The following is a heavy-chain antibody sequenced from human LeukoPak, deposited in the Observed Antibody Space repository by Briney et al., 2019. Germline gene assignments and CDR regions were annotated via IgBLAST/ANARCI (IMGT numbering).Heavy chain of an antibody. Sequence: ASVKVSCKASGYTFTFYYMHWVRQAPGQGLEWMGIINPSAGSTNYAQKFQGRVTLTRDTSTSTVYMNVSNLRSEDTAVYYCARESLGSYKTVVIVARGHDAFDMWGQGTMVTVSS. CDR1: GYTFTFYY. D-gene: IGHD3-22*01. CDR3: ARESLGSYKTVVIVARGHDAFDM. V-gene: IGHV1-46*01. CDR2: INPSAGST. J-gene: IGHJ3*02.